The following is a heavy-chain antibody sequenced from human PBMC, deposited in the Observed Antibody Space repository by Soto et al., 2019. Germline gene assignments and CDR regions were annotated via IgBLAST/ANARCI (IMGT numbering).Heavy chain of an antibody. CDR2: IYYGGST. Sequence: QVRLQESGPGLVKPSETLSLTCTVSSGSIGTYYWSWIRQPPGKGLEWIGYIYYGGSTNYNPSLKSRVTISLDTSKSQFSLKLSSLTAADTAVYYCARDSVGYNYGSRGLDVWGQGTTVTVSS. CDR1: SGSIGTYY. J-gene: IGHJ6*02. V-gene: IGHV4-59*01. CDR3: ARDSVGYNYGSRGLDV. D-gene: IGHD5-18*01.